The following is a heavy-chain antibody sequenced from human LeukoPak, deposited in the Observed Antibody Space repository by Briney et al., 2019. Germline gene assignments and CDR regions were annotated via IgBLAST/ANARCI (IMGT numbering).Heavy chain of an antibody. V-gene: IGHV4-59*08. D-gene: IGHD3-10*01. Sequence: SETLSLTCTVSGGSISSYYWSWIRQPPGKGLEWIGYIYYSGSTNYNPSLKSRVTISVDTSKNQFSLKLSSVTAADTAVYYCARVGFAAPYHYYGMDVWGQGTTVTVSS. J-gene: IGHJ6*02. CDR1: GGSISSYY. CDR2: IYYSGST. CDR3: ARVGFAAPYHYYGMDV.